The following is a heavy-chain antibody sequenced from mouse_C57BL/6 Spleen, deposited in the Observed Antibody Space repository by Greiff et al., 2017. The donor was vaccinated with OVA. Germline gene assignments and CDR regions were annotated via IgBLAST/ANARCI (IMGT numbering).Heavy chain of an antibody. CDR1: GYTFTDYN. CDR2: INPNNGGT. CDR3: ASKRTGLYWYVDV. Sequence: EVQLQQSGPELVKPGASVKIPCKASGYTFTDYNMDWVKQSHGKSLEWIGDINPNNGGTIYNQKFKGKATLTVDKSSSTAYMELRSLTSEDTAVYYCASKRTGLYWYVDVWGTGTTVTVSS. V-gene: IGHV1-18*01. D-gene: IGHD4-1*01. J-gene: IGHJ1*03.